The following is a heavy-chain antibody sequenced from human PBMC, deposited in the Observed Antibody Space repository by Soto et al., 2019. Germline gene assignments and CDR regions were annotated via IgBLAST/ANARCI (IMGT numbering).Heavy chain of an antibody. D-gene: IGHD1-7*01. CDR2: NYRTGGT. Sequence: PSETLSLTCAVSGGSFTSNNWCTWVRQPPGKGLEWIGENYRTGGTNYNPSLKSRDTISLDKSENQFSLKVTSLTAADTAVYYCASRDPGTSVDYWGQGTLVTVSS. J-gene: IGHJ4*02. CDR3: ASRDPGTSVDY. CDR1: GGSFTSNNW. V-gene: IGHV4-4*02.